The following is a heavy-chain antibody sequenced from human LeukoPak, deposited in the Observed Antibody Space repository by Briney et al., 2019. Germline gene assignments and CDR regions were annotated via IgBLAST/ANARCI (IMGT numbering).Heavy chain of an antibody. CDR1: GFTFSSYA. CDR2: INDNGDGT. Sequence: PGGSLRLSCAASGFTFSSYAMSWVRQAPGKGLKWVSTINDNGDGTYYADSVKGRFTISRDNSKNTLYLQMNSLRAEDTAVYYCARRYGDYPYGMDVWGQGTTVTVSS. V-gene: IGHV3-23*01. J-gene: IGHJ6*02. CDR3: ARRYGDYPYGMDV. D-gene: IGHD4-17*01.